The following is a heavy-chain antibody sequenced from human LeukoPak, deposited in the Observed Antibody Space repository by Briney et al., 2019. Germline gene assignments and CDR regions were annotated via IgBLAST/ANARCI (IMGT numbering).Heavy chain of an antibody. Sequence: PSETLSLTCTVSGGSFSSGSYYWSWLRQPPGTGLEWLGYIYYSGSTNYNPSLKSRVTISVDMSKNQFSLKLSSVTAADTAVYYCARTKRGYSYGGLDYWGQGTLVTVSS. D-gene: IGHD5-18*01. CDR1: GGSFSSGSYY. CDR3: ARTKRGYSYGGLDY. J-gene: IGHJ4*02. CDR2: IYYSGST. V-gene: IGHV4-61*01.